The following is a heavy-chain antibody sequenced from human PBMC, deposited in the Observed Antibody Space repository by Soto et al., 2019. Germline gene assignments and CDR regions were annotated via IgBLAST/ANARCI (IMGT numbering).Heavy chain of an antibody. CDR1: GGTFSGSY. CDR3: ERGLHQLPPGGY. J-gene: IGHJ4*02. D-gene: IGHD2-2*01. Sequence: SETLSLTCAVYGGTFSGSYRSWIRQAPGKGLEWIGEINHSGSTNYITSLKSRATISVDTSMNQFSLKLNSVTAADKAVYYCERGLHQLPPGGYWGQGTLVTVSS. V-gene: IGHV4-34*01. CDR2: INHSGST.